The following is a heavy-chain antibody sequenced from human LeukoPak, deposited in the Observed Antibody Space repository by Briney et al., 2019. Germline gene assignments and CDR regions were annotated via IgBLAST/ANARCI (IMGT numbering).Heavy chain of an antibody. CDR2: IYDNGNS. V-gene: IGHV4-59*08. CDR3: ARHHRPGTVPSGSGY. CDR1: GCSTSGYY. Sequence: SETLSLTCAVSGCSTSGYYWNWIRQPPGKGLEWIGNIYDNGNSNYNPSLRSRVTMSIDTSKNQFSLKVSSVTAADTAVYYCARHHRPGTVPSGSGYWGQGTLVTVSP. J-gene: IGHJ4*02. D-gene: IGHD2-15*01.